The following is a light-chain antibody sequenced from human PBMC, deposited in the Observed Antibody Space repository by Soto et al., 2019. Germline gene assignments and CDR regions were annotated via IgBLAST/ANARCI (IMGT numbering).Light chain of an antibody. CDR2: GAS. V-gene: IGKV3-15*01. CDR1: QSVSSN. J-gene: IGKJ5*01. CDR3: QQYNNWPPVT. Sequence: ETVMTQSPAALSVSPGERATLSCRASQSVSSNVAWYQQTPGQAPRLLIYGASTRAAGIPDMFSGSGSGTEFTLTISSLQSEDFAVYYCQQYNNWPPVTFGQGTRLDIK.